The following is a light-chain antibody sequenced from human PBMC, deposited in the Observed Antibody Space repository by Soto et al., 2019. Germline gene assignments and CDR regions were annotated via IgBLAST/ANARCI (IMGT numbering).Light chain of an antibody. J-gene: IGKJ1*01. CDR2: DAS. CDR1: QSVSSY. Sequence: EIVLTQSPATLSLSPGERVTLSXRASQSVSSYLAWYQQKPGQAPRLLIYDASTRAPGIPARFSGSGSGTDFTLTISSLEPEDFAVYYCQQRSDWPPATFGQGTKVEIK. V-gene: IGKV3-11*01. CDR3: QQRSDWPPAT.